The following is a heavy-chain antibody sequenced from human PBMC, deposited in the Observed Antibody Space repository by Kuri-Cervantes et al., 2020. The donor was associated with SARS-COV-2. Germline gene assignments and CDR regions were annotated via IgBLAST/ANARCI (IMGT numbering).Heavy chain of an antibody. V-gene: IGHV3-23*01. D-gene: IGHD5-18*01. J-gene: IGHJ4*02. CDR3: ARDGLYSYGLHY. Sequence: ESLKISCAASGFTFSSYAMTWVRQAPGKGLEWVSSLSVSGGNTYYADSVKGRFTISRDNSKNTLYLQMNSLRAEDTAVYYCARDGLYSYGLHYWGQGTLVTVSS. CDR2: LSVSGGNT. CDR1: GFTFSSYA.